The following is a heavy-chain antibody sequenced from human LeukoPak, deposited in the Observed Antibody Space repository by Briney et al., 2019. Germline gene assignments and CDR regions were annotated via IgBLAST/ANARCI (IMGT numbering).Heavy chain of an antibody. J-gene: IGHJ4*02. CDR1: GGSFSGYY. Sequence: SETLSLTCAVYGGSFSGYYWSWIRQPPGKGLEWIGEINHSGSTNYNPSLKSRVTISVDTSKNQFSLKLSSVTAADTAVYYCARVVRCDLRGYFDYWGQGTLVTVSS. D-gene: IGHD2-21*02. CDR2: INHSGST. CDR3: ARVVRCDLRGYFDY. V-gene: IGHV4-34*01.